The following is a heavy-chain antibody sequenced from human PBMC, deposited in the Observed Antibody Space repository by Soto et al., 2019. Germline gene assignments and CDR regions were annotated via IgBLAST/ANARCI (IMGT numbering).Heavy chain of an antibody. D-gene: IGHD3-10*01. CDR2: IYYSGST. Sequence: QVQLQESGPGLVKPSQTLSLTCTVSGGSIRSGGYYWSWIRQHPGQGLEWIGYIYYSGSTYYNPSLKSRLTISVDTSKQQCSLKLSSVTAADTAVYYCARVLWFGESRRGMDVWGQGTTVTVSS. CDR1: GGSIRSGGYY. V-gene: IGHV4-31*03. J-gene: IGHJ6*02. CDR3: ARVLWFGESRRGMDV.